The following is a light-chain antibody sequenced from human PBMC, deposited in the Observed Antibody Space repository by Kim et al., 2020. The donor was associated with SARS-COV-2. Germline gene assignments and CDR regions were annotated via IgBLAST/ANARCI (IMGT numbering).Light chain of an antibody. CDR2: DAS. CDR1: ESVSSY. CDR3: QQRSDWPPT. V-gene: IGKV3-11*01. Sequence: LSAGESAALACRASESVSSYLAWYQQRPGQAPRLLIHDASTRATGIPDRFSGTGSGTDFILNISRLEPADSAVYYCQQRSDWPPTFGAGTKVDIK. J-gene: IGKJ4*01.